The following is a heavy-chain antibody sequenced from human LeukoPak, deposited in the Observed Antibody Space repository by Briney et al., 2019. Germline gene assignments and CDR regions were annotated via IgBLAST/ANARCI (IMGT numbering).Heavy chain of an antibody. V-gene: IGHV4-39*01. CDR1: GGSIGGSSYY. CDR3: ARMRVGPTYYFDY. Sequence: SETLSLTCTVSGGSIGGSSYYWGWIRQPPGKGLEWIGSIYYSGSTYYNPSLKSPVTISVDTSKNQFSLKLNSVTAADTAVYYCARMRVGPTYYFDYWGQGTLVTVSS. D-gene: IGHD1-26*01. J-gene: IGHJ4*02. CDR2: IYYSGST.